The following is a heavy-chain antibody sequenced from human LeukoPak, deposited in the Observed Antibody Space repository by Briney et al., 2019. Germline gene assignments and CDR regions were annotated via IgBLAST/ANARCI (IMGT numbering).Heavy chain of an antibody. CDR1: GFTFSSYG. CDR3: ARGNYGSGNYRDY. J-gene: IGHJ4*02. Sequence: PGGSLRLSCAASGFTFSSYGMHWVRQAPGKGLEWVTIISYDGSNQYYADSVKGRFTISRDNSNNTLFLQMNSLRAEDTAVYYCARGNYGSGNYRDYWGQGTLVTVSS. CDR2: ISYDGSNQ. V-gene: IGHV3-30*19. D-gene: IGHD3-10*01.